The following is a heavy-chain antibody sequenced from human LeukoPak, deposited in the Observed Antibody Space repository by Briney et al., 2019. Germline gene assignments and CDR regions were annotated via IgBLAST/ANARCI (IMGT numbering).Heavy chain of an antibody. CDR2: IYHSGST. Sequence: SETLSLTCTVSGYSISSGYYWGWIRQPPGKRLEWIGSIYHSGSTYYNPSLKSRVTISVDTSKNQFSLKLSSVTAADTAVYYCARDPQYGSGSYRAFDIWGQGTMVTVSS. CDR1: GYSISSGYY. J-gene: IGHJ3*02. D-gene: IGHD3-10*01. CDR3: ARDPQYGSGSYRAFDI. V-gene: IGHV4-38-2*02.